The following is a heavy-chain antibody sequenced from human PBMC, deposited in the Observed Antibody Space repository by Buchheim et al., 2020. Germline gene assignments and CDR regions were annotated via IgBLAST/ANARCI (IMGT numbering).Heavy chain of an antibody. CDR2: IKSKTDGGTT. D-gene: IGHD5-12*01. J-gene: IGHJ6*02. CDR3: TTSEVATIMLSPYYYGMDV. V-gene: IGHV3-15*01. CDR1: GFTFSNAW. Sequence: EVQLVESGGGLVKPGGSLRLSCAASGFTFSNAWMSWVRQAPGKGLEWVGRIKSKTDGGTTDYGAPVKGRFTISRDDSKNTLYLQMNSLKTEDTAVYYCTTSEVATIMLSPYYYGMDVWGQGTT.